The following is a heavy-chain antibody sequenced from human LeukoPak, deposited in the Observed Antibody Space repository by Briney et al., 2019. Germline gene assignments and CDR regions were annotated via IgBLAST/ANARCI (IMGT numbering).Heavy chain of an antibody. CDR3: AKGGSNGWYADH. Sequence: PGISLRLSCVGSGFKFDDYSMHWVRQVPGKGLEWVSGISWSTATIAYADSVKGRFTISRDNAKNSLYLQMNSLRPEDMAFYYCAKGGSNGWYADHWGQGTLVTVSS. D-gene: IGHD6-19*01. J-gene: IGHJ5*02. V-gene: IGHV3-9*03. CDR2: ISWSTATI. CDR1: GFKFDDYS.